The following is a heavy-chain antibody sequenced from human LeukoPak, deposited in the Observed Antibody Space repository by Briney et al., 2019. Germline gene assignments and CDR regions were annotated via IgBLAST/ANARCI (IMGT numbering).Heavy chain of an antibody. J-gene: IGHJ6*03. CDR2: INDSGST. V-gene: IGHV4-34*01. CDR3: ARVKDPGGYYYYYYMDV. CDR1: GGSFSGYY. Sequence: PSETLSLTCAVYGGSFSGYYWSWIRQPPGKGLEWIGEINDSGSTKYNPSLKSRVTISIDTSKNQFSLKVTSVTAADTAVYYCARVKDPGGYYYYYYMDVWGKGTTVTASS. D-gene: IGHD3-16*01.